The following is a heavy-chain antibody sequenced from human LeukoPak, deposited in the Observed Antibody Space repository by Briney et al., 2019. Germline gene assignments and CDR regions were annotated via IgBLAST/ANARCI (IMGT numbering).Heavy chain of an antibody. CDR2: IYYSGST. V-gene: IGHV4-59*08. D-gene: IGHD2-15*01. CDR3: PKHTPIPLLPTPPAPALYSFDS. Sequence: SETLSLTCTVSGGSISSYYWSWIRQPPGKGLEWIGYIYYSGSTNYNPSLKSRVTISVDTSKNQFSLKLSSVTAADTAVYYCPKHTPIPLLPTPPAPALYSFDSWGKGTLVTVS. J-gene: IGHJ4*02. CDR1: GGSISSYY.